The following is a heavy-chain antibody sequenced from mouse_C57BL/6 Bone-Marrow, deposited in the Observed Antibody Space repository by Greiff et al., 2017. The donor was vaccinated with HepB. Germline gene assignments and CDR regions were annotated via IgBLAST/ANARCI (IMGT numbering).Heavy chain of an antibody. Sequence: QVQLKESGAELVRPGASVKLSCKASGYTFTDYYINWVKQRPGQGLEWIARIYPGSGNTYYNEKFKGKATLTAEKSSSTAYMQLSSLTSEDSAVYFCARWDAMDYWGQGTSVTVSS. J-gene: IGHJ4*01. V-gene: IGHV1-76*01. CDR2: IYPGSGNT. CDR3: ARWDAMDY. CDR1: GYTFTDYY.